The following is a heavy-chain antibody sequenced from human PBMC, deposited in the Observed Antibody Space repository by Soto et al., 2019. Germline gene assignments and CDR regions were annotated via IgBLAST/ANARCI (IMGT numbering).Heavy chain of an antibody. CDR1: GFTFSSYG. CDR3: AKAGSSSSWFEMDV. Sequence: GGSLRLSCAASGFTFSSYGMHWVRQAPGKGLEWVAVISYDGSNKYYADSVKGRFTISRDNSKNTLYLQMNSLRAEDTAVYYCAKAGSSSSWFEMDVWGQGTTVTVSS. V-gene: IGHV3-30*18. D-gene: IGHD6-13*01. CDR2: ISYDGSNK. J-gene: IGHJ6*02.